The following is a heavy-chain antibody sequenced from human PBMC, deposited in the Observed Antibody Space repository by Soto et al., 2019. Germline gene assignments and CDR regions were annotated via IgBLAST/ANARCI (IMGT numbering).Heavy chain of an antibody. V-gene: IGHV1-18*01. CDR2: ISAYNGNT. CDR3: ARPFGDYGHYASSLRY. D-gene: IGHD4-17*01. CDR1: GYTFSGYA. J-gene: IGHJ4*02. Sequence: QVQLVQSGAEVKKPGASVKVSCKASGYTFSGYAMGWVRQAPGQGLEWMGWISAYNGNTDYAQECPGTVNMTTDTSTSTAYMELRSLTSDDTAVYYSARPFGDYGHYASSLRYWGQGTLVTVSS.